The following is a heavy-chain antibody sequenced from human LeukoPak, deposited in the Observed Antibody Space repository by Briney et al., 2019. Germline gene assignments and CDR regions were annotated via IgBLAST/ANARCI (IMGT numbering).Heavy chain of an antibody. D-gene: IGHD5-24*01. V-gene: IGHV3-74*01. CDR3: AREIRDGYKDDAFDI. J-gene: IGHJ3*02. CDR1: GFTFSSYW. CDR2: INSDGSST. Sequence: GGSLRLSCAASGFTFSSYWMHWVRQAPGKGLVWASRINSDGSSTRYADSVKGRFTISRDNAKNTLYLQMNSLRAEDTAVYYCAREIRDGYKDDAFDIWGQGTMVTVSS.